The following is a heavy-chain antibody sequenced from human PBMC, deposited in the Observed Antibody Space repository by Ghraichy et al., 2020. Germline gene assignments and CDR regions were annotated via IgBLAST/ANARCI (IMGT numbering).Heavy chain of an antibody. V-gene: IGHV4-34*01. D-gene: IGHD3-10*01. J-gene: IGHJ6*02. Sequence: GSLRLSCAVYGESFSGNYWSWIRQPPGKGLEWIGEINHSGSTNYNPSLKSRVTISINTSKNQFSLKLSSVTAADTAVYYCARALLWFGETRRYYYYGMDVWGQGTTVPVSS. CDR3: ARALLWFGETRRYYYYGMDV. CDR1: GESFSGNY. CDR2: INHSGST.